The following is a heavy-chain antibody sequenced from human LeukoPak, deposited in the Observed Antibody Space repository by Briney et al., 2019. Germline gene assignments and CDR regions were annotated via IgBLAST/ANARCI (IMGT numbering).Heavy chain of an antibody. CDR2: IWYDGSKE. J-gene: IGHJ4*02. V-gene: IGHV3-33*01. CDR3: ARDGCGGDCYLADY. D-gene: IGHD2-21*02. CDR1: GFIFSSYG. Sequence: PGGSLRLSCAASGFIFSSYGMHWVRQAPGKGLEWVAVIWYDGSKEHHADSVKGRFTISRDNSKNTLYLQMNSLRAEDTAVYYCARDGCGGDCYLADYWGQGTLVTVSS.